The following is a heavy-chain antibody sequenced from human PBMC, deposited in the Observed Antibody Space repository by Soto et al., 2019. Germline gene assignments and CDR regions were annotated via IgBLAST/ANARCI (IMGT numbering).Heavy chain of an antibody. CDR1: GGSFSGYY. V-gene: IGHV4-34*01. D-gene: IGHD3-16*02. CDR2: INHSGST. J-gene: IGHJ6*02. CDR3: ARGNANYDYVWGSYRSPYYYYGMDV. Sequence: SETLSLTCAVYGGSFSGYYWSWIRQPPGKGLEWIGEINHSGSTNYNPSLKSRVTISVDTSKNQFSLKLSSVTAADTAVYYCARGNANYDYVWGSYRSPYYYYGMDVWGQGTTVTVSS.